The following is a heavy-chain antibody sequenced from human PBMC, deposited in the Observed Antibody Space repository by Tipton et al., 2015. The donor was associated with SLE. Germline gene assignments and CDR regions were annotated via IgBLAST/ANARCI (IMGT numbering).Heavy chain of an antibody. CDR2: IYPGDSDT. CDR1: GYSFTSYW. V-gene: IGHV5-51*01. D-gene: IGHD3-22*01. CDR3: ARHGGYYDSSGYYPHDAFDI. Sequence: QLVQSGAEVKKPGESLKISCKGSGYSFTSYWIGWVRQMPGKGLEWMGIIYPGDSDTRYSPSFQGQVTISADKSISTAYLQWSSLKASDTAMYYCARHGGYYDSSGYYPHDAFDIWGQGTMVTVSS. J-gene: IGHJ3*02.